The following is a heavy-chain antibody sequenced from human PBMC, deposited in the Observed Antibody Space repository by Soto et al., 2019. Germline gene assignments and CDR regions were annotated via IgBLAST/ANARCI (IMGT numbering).Heavy chain of an antibody. Sequence: ASVKVSCKVSGYTLTELSIHWVRQAPGKGLEWMGGFDPEDGETIYAQKFQGRVTMTEDTSTDTAYMELSSLRSEDTAVYYCAPMVRGVITLGYWGQGTLVTVSS. CDR2: FDPEDGET. D-gene: IGHD3-10*01. CDR1: GYTLTELS. J-gene: IGHJ4*02. V-gene: IGHV1-24*01. CDR3: APMVRGVITLGY.